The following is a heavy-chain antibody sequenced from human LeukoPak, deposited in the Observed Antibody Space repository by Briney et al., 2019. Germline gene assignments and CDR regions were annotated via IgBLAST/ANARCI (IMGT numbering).Heavy chain of an antibody. J-gene: IGHJ2*01. CDR3: ARVLGSSGYAGDWRFDL. CDR1: GASISLYY. CDR2: VHATGTT. V-gene: IGHV4-4*07. D-gene: IGHD3-22*01. Sequence: SETLSLTCSVSGASISLYYWSWVRQCAGKQPEWIGRVHATGTTNYNPSLRSRVSLSVDTFKKQFSLKLNSVTAADTAVYYCARVLGSSGYAGDWRFDLWGRGTLVTVSS.